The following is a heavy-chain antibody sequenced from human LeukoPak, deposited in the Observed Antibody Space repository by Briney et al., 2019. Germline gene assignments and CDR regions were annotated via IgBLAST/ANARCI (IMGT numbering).Heavy chain of an antibody. V-gene: IGHV1-18*01. CDR3: GRGRLGRSAYYDY. CDR2: NTAYNGNT. J-gene: IGHJ4*02. CDR1: GYTFSSDG. D-gene: IGHD3-22*01. Sequence: VASLKVSCEPSGYTFSSDGIRCVRPTPGQRVGWVGWNTAYNGNTNYAQKLQGRVTMTTDTSTSKAYMERSSLRSHAPPVYYVGRGRLGRSAYYDYWGQGTLVTVSS.